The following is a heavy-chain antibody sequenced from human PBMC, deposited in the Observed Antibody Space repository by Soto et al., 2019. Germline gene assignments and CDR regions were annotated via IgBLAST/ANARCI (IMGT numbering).Heavy chain of an antibody. CDR3: ARSITGSAYFDY. D-gene: IGHD3-10*01. Sequence: PSQTLSLTCAISGDSVSSNSATWNWIGQSPSRGLQWLGRTYYRSKWYHDYAVSVKSRITINPDTSKNQFSLQLISVAPEDTAVYYCARSITGSAYFDYRAQRTPVTAPQ. CDR1: GDSVSSNSAT. CDR2: TYYRSKWYH. V-gene: IGHV6-1*01. J-gene: IGHJ4*02.